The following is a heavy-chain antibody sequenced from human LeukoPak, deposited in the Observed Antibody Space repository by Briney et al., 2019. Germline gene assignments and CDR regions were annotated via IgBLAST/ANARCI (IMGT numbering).Heavy chain of an antibody. CDR1: GFTFRTYA. CDR2: ISGRDGST. Sequence: GGSLRLSCAASGFTFRTYAMSWVRQAPGKGLEWVSAISGRDGSTDYADSVKGRFTISRNNSKNTLYLQMNSLRAEDTAVYYCAKDLVTGSLDYWGQGTLVTVSS. D-gene: IGHD3-10*01. V-gene: IGHV3-23*01. J-gene: IGHJ4*02. CDR3: AKDLVTGSLDY.